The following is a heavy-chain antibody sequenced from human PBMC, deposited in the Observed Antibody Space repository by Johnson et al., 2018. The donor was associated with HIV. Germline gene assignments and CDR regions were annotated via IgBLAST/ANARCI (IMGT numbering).Heavy chain of an antibody. CDR2: INRKTDGGTT. D-gene: IGHD2-2*01. V-gene: IGHV3-15*01. J-gene: IGHJ3*02. CDR3: TTDLVPAAKEPVVVGGAFDI. CDR1: GFTFRNAW. Sequence: HFVESGGGLVKPGGSLRLSCAASGFTFRNAWMSWVRQAPGKGLEWVARINRKTDGGTTDYAAPVQGRFTISRDDSKNTLYLQMNSLKTEDTAVYYCTTDLVPAAKEPVVVGGAFDIWGQGTMVTVSS.